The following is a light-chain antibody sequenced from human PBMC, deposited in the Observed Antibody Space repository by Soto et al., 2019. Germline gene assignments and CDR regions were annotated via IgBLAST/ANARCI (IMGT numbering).Light chain of an antibody. CDR1: SSDVGGFDH. Sequence: ITKNKTSSDVGGFDHVSWYQQHPGKVPRLLIYDVSSRPSGVSDRFSGSKSGNTASLTISGLQAEDEADYYCNSFTTTNTYVFGTGTKVTVL. CDR2: DVS. J-gene: IGLJ1*01. V-gene: IGLV2-14*03. CDR3: NSFTTTNTYV.